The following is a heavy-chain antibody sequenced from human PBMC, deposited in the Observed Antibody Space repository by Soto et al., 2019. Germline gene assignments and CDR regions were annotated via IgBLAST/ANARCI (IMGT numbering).Heavy chain of an antibody. CDR2: INHSGST. D-gene: IGHD3-3*01. Sequence: SETLSLTCAVYGGSFSGYYWSWIRQPPGKGLEWTGEINHSGSTNYNPSLKSRVTISVDTSKNQFSLKLSSVTAADTAVYYCARAGGYDFWSGYYTPPFYYYYYGMDVWGQGTTVTVSS. CDR1: GGSFSGYY. J-gene: IGHJ6*02. CDR3: ARAGGYDFWSGYYTPPFYYYYYGMDV. V-gene: IGHV4-34*01.